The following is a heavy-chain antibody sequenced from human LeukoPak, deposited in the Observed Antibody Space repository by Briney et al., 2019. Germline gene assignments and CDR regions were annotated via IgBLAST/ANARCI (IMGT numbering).Heavy chain of an antibody. CDR2: INTNTGNP. CDR1: GYTFTNYA. D-gene: IGHD6-13*01. J-gene: IGHJ3*02. CDR3: ARDLPGYSSSYAFDI. Sequence: ASVKVSCKASGYTFTNYAMNWVRQAPGQGLEWMGWINTNTGNPTYAQGFTGRFVFPLDTSVSTAYLQISSLKAEDTAVYYCARDLPGYSSSYAFDIWGQGTMVTVST. V-gene: IGHV7-4-1*02.